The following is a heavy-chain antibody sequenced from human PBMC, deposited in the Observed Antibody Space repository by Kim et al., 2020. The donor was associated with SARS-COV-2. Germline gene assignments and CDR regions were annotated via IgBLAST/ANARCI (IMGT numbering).Heavy chain of an antibody. CDR1: GFTFSSYG. J-gene: IGHJ4*02. D-gene: IGHD6-13*01. CDR2: ISYDGSNK. CDR3: ASSYSISWFYTFDY. Sequence: GGSLRLSCAASGFTFSSYGMHWVRQAPGKGLEWVAVISYDGSNKYYADSVKGRFTISRDNSKNTLYLQMNSLRAEDTAVYYCASSYSISWFYTFDYWGQGTLVTVSS. V-gene: IGHV3-33*05.